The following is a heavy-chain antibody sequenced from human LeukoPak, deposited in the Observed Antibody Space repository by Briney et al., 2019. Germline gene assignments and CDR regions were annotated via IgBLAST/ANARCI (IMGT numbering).Heavy chain of an antibody. Sequence: GGSLRLSCAASGFTVSNNYMSWVRQAPGEGLEWVSVIHSGGTTNYADSVQGRFTISRDNSKTTVYLHMNSLRAEDTAVYYCARDSDSGYGPFASWGQGTLVTVSS. CDR1: GFTVSNNY. V-gene: IGHV3-53*01. J-gene: IGHJ4*02. CDR2: IHSGGTT. CDR3: ARDSDSGYGPFAS. D-gene: IGHD5-12*01.